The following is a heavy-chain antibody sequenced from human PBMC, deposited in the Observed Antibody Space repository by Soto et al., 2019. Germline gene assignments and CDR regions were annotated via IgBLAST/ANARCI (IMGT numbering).Heavy chain of an antibody. CDR1: GYTFTSYY. Sequence: ASVKVSCKASGYTFTSYYMHWVRQAPGQGLEWMGIINPSGGSTGYAQKFQGRVTMTRDTSTSTVYMELSSLRSEDTAVYYCARAYSSGWYIAGNGAFDIWGQGTMVTVSS. J-gene: IGHJ3*02. D-gene: IGHD6-19*01. CDR3: ARAYSSGWYIAGNGAFDI. V-gene: IGHV1-46*01. CDR2: INPSGGST.